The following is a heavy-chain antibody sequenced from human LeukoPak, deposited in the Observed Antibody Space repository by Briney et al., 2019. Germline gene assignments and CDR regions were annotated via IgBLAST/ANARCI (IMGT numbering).Heavy chain of an antibody. V-gene: IGHV4-34*01. CDR2: INHSGST. Sequence: PSETLSLTCAVYGGSFSGYYWSWIRQPPGKGLEWIGEINHSGSTNYNPSLKSRVTISVDTSKNQFSLKLSSVTAADTAVYYCARTVMNYDILTGYYPHDAFDIWGQGTMVTVSS. CDR3: ARTVMNYDILTGYYPHDAFDI. D-gene: IGHD3-9*01. CDR1: GGSFSGYY. J-gene: IGHJ3*02.